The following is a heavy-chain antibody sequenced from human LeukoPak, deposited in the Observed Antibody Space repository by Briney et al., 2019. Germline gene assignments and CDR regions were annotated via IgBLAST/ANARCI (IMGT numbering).Heavy chain of an antibody. CDR2: ISYGDGRT. D-gene: IGHD1-1*01. Sequence: PGGSLRLSCAASGFTFSNYAMSWVRQAPGKGLEWVSSISYGDGRTYYADSVKGRFTISRDNSMDTLYLQMNSLRADDTAVYFCADLGGTGAYWGQGTLVTVSS. CDR1: GFTFSNYA. J-gene: IGHJ4*02. CDR3: ADLGGTGAY. V-gene: IGHV3-23*01.